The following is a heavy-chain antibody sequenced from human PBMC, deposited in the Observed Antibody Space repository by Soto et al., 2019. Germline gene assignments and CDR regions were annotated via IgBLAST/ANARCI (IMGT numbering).Heavy chain of an antibody. Sequence: SETLSLTCAVYGGSFSGYYWSWIRQPPGKGLEWIGEINHSGSTNYNPSLKSRVTISVDTSKNQFSLKLSSVTAADTAVYYCARGVRGTELQQRLQTDFDYWGQGTLVTVSS. CDR1: GGSFSGYY. D-gene: IGHD3-10*01. CDR3: ARGVRGTELQQRLQTDFDY. V-gene: IGHV4-34*01. J-gene: IGHJ4*02. CDR2: INHSGST.